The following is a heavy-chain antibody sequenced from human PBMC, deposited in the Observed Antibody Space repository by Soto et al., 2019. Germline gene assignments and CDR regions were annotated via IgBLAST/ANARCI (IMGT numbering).Heavy chain of an antibody. CDR1: GFSFSSYG. D-gene: IGHD6-6*01. V-gene: IGHV3-30*18. Sequence: GGSLRLSCAASGFSFSSYGMHWVRQAPGKGLEWVAVISYDGSNKYYADSVKGRFTISRDNSKNTLYLQMNSLRAEDTAVYYCAKEVGSYSSSSKIYYYYGMDVWGQGTTVTVSS. J-gene: IGHJ6*02. CDR2: ISYDGSNK. CDR3: AKEVGSYSSSSKIYYYYGMDV.